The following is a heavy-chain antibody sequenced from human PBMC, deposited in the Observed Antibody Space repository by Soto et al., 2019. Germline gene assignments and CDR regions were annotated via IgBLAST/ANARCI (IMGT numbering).Heavy chain of an antibody. CDR1: GGSISSESYF. D-gene: IGHD5-12*01. CDR2: IHYNGDT. V-gene: IGHV4-61*01. CDR3: ARLVGGEGDGYNSLYF. Sequence: QVQLQESGPGLVKPSETLSLTCTVSGGSISSESYFWSWIRQPPGKGLEWIGYIHYNGDTNSNPSLKSRVTISVDSSKNQCSLKLNSVTAADTAVYYCARLVGGEGDGYNSLYFWGQGTLVTVSS. J-gene: IGHJ4*02.